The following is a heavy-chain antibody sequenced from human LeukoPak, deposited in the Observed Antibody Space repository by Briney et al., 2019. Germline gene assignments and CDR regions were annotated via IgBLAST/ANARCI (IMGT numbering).Heavy chain of an antibody. J-gene: IGHJ5*02. CDR1: GFSISSGYY. CDR2: IYHSGSA. D-gene: IGHD3-10*01. Sequence: SETLSLTCAVSGFSISSGYYWGWIRQPPGKGLEWIGSIYHSGSADYNPSLQSRVTISVDTSKNQFSLKLSSVTAADTAVYYCARGSLWFGELLQGERTWFDPWGQGTLVTVSS. CDR3: ARGSLWFGELLQGERTWFDP. V-gene: IGHV4-38-2*01.